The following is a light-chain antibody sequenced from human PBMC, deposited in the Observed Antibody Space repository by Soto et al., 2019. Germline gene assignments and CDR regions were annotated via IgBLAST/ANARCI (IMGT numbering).Light chain of an antibody. CDR3: SSFTRSSTWL. CDR2: NYV. Sequence: QSVLTQPPSVSGAPGQRVTISCAGTSSNIGAGYGVHWYQQLPGRAPKLLIHNYVNRPSGVPDRFSGSKSGTSASLAITGLQGEDEADYYCSSFTRSSTWLFGGGTKLTVL. V-gene: IGLV1-40*01. CDR1: SSNIGAGYG. J-gene: IGLJ3*02.